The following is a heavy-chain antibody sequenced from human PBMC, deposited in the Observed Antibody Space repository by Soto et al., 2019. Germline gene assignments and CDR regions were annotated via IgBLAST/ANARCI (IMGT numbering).Heavy chain of an antibody. D-gene: IGHD3-22*01. CDR2: IYYSGST. V-gene: IGHV4-39*01. CDR1: GASITSNNYY. CDR3: AKTFGYFYETSAYHRTFYGMDV. J-gene: IGHJ6*02. Sequence: KASETLSLTCGVSGASITSNNYYWGWIRQSPGKGLEWIGTIYYSGSTYHNPSLKSRVTISVDMSKNQFSLQLSSVTAADTAMYYCAKTFGYFYETSAYHRTFYGMDVWGQGTTVTVSS.